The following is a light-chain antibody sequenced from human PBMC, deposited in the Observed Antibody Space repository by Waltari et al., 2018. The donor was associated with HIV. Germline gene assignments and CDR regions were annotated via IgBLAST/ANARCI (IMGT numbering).Light chain of an antibody. CDR2: SNN. J-gene: IGLJ2*01. Sequence: QPGLTQPPSISAAPGEPVSIPCVGSSSRIGAGQLVPWYQHRPGEAPRLLLYSNNIRPAGIPDRFSNSRSGNSASLLITGLRLEDEADYFCQSYDNTWGVFGGGTKLTVL. CDR3: QSYDNTWGV. CDR1: SSRIGAGQL. V-gene: IGLV1-40*01.